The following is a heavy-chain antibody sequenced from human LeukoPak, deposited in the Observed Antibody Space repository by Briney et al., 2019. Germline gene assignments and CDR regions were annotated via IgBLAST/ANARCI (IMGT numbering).Heavy chain of an antibody. Sequence: PGGSLRLSCVASGFAFNIYSMDWVRQAPGKGLEWVSSISYDSTYIYYGDSVRGRFTNSRDNARNSLYLQMNSLTADDTAIYYCARHYNWSPIDYWGQGTLVTVSS. J-gene: IGHJ4*02. CDR1: GFAFNIYS. V-gene: IGHV3-21*01. D-gene: IGHD1-20*01. CDR3: ARHYNWSPIDY. CDR2: ISYDSTYI.